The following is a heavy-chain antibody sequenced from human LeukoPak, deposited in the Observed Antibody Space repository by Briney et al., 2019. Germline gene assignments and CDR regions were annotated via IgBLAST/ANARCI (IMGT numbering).Heavy chain of an antibody. CDR2: IYYSGST. CDR1: GGSISSGDYY. Sequence: PSQTLSLTCTVSGGSISSGDYYWSWIRQPPGKGLEWIGYIYYSGSTYYNPSLKSRVTISVDTSKNQFSLKLSSVTAADTAVYYCARGVYSGYDADLRYYFDYWGQGTLVTVSS. J-gene: IGHJ4*02. CDR3: ARGVYSGYDADLRYYFDY. D-gene: IGHD5-12*01. V-gene: IGHV4-30-4*01.